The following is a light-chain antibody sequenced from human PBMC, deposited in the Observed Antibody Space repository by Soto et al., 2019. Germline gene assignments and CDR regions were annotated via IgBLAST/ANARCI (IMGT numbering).Light chain of an antibody. J-gene: IGLJ3*02. V-gene: IGLV4-60*02. Sequence: QSVLTQSPSASASLGSSVKLTCTLSSGHSSYIIAWHQQQPGKAPRYLMKLEGSGSHNKGSGVPDRFSGSSSGADRYLTISNLQFEDEADYYCETWDSNTWVFGGGTKLTVL. CDR1: SGHSSYI. CDR3: ETWDSNTWV. CDR2: LEGSGSH.